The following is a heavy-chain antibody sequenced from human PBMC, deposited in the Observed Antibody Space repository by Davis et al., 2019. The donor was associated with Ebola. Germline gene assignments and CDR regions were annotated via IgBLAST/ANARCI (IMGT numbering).Heavy chain of an antibody. CDR3: ARGSSSWLYYGMDV. Sequence: SEALSLTCAVYGGSFSGYYWTWIRQPPGKGLEWIGEINHSGTTNYNPSLKSRVTISVDTSKNQFSLKLSSVTAADTAVYYCARGSSSWLYYGMDVWGQGTTVTVS. J-gene: IGHJ6*02. V-gene: IGHV4-34*01. CDR1: GGSFSGYY. CDR2: INHSGTT. D-gene: IGHD6-13*01.